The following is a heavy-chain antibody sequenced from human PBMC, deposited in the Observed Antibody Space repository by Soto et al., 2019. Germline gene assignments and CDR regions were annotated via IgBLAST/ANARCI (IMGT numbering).Heavy chain of an antibody. Sequence: SVKVSCKASGYTFTNFGISWVRQAPGQGLEWMGRIIPLLGITNYAQKFEGRVTITADKSTSTAYMELSSLRSEDTAVYYCARDDGVAAAPDYWGQGTLVTVSS. V-gene: IGHV1-69*04. CDR3: ARDDGVAAAPDY. CDR2: IIPLLGIT. D-gene: IGHD6-13*01. J-gene: IGHJ4*02. CDR1: GYTFTNFG.